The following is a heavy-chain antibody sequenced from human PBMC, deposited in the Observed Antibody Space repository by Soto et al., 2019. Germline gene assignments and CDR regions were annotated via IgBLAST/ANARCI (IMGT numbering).Heavy chain of an antibody. CDR1: GLTVRSNY. J-gene: IGHJ6*02. CDR3: ARDSSLHQPLFYGMDV. Sequence: EVQLVESGGGLVQPGGSLRLSCAASGLTVRSNYMSWVRQAPGKGLEWVSVMYSGGSTYYADSVKGRFIISRDNYKNTLYLQMDSLRVEDTAVYYCARDSSLHQPLFYGMDVWGQWTTVTVSS. V-gene: IGHV3-66*01. D-gene: IGHD2-2*01. CDR2: MYSGGST.